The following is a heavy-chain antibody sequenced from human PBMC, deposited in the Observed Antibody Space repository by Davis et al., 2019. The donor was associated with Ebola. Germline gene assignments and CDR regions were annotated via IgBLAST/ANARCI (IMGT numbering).Heavy chain of an antibody. CDR2: ISSSSSYI. CDR1: GFTLISYA. D-gene: IGHD5-24*01. J-gene: IGHJ4*02. CDR3: ARIAGTFRDGYNAY. Sequence: GGSLRLSCEASGFTLISYAMSWVRQAPGKGLEWVSSISSSSSYIYYADSVKGRFTISRDNAKNSLYLQMNSLRAEDTAVYYCARIAGTFRDGYNAYWGQGTLVTVSS. V-gene: IGHV3-21*01.